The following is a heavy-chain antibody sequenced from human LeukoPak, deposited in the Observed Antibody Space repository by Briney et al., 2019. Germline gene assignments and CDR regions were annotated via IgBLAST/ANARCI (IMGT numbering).Heavy chain of an antibody. CDR3: AKRPSFGATTYARGSYDY. D-gene: IGHD1-26*01. CDR2: ISASADST. J-gene: IGHJ4*02. V-gene: IGHV3-23*01. CDR1: GFSVTDHY. Sequence: GGSLRLSCAAPGFSVTDHYWSWVRQAPGKGLEWVSAISASADSTYYVDSVKGRFTISRDNSENTVYLQMNSLRGEDTALYYCAKRPSFGATTYARGSYDYWGQGTMVTVSS.